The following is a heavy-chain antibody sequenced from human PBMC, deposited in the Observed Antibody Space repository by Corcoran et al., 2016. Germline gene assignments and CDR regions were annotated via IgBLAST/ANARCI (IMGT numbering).Heavy chain of an antibody. CDR2: IKQDGSEK. J-gene: IGHJ6*02. V-gene: IGHV3-7*01. Sequence: EVQLVESGGGLVQPGGSLRLSCAASGFTFSSYWMSWVRQAPGKGLEWVANIKQDGSEKYYVDSVKGRFTISRDNAKNSLYLQMNSLRAEDTAVYYCARASYRDYYDSSGYYTRSVYYGMDVWGQGTTVTVSS. CDR1: GFTFSSYW. D-gene: IGHD3-22*01. CDR3: ARASYRDYYDSSGYYTRSVYYGMDV.